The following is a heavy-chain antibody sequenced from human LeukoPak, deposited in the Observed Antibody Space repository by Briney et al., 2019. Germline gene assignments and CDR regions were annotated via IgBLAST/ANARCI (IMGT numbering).Heavy chain of an antibody. V-gene: IGHV3-21*01. Sequence: GGSLRLACAVSGFTFGSYSMNWVRQAPGKGLEWVSFVSTSGSYIYYADSVKGRFTIPRDNAKNSLYLQMNSLRAEDTAVYYCASQTPRRLPIAVADYFDYWGQGTLVTVSS. CDR2: VSTSGSYI. J-gene: IGHJ4*02. CDR3: ASQTPRRLPIAVADYFDY. D-gene: IGHD6-19*01. CDR1: GFTFGSYS.